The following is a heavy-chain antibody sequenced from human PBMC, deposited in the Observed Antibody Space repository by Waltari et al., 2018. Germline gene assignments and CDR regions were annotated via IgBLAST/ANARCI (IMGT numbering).Heavy chain of an antibody. D-gene: IGHD3-10*01. J-gene: IGHJ6*02. CDR1: GFRFSNYW. V-gene: IGHV3-74*01. CDR3: ARLAPRTYRSPVPGRHYYYGMDV. CDR2: ISDDETSI. Sequence: EEQLLESGGGLVQPGDSLRLSCAGSGFRFSNYWMNWVRQAPGKGLVLVERISDDETSIIYPDSVKGRFTISRDNAKNTVYLQMKRLRVEDTAVYYCARLAPRTYRSPVPGRHYYYGMDVWGQGTTVTVSS.